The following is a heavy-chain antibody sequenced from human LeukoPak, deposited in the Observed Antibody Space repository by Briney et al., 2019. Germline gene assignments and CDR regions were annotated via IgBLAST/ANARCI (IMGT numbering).Heavy chain of an antibody. D-gene: IGHD4-17*01. V-gene: IGHV3-11*04. Sequence: GGSLRLSCAASGFSFSDYYMSWIRQAPGKGLVWLSYISSSSGTIYYADSVKGRFTISRDNAQNSLFLQMNSLRAEDTAVYYCARVYHVYGDYGAYDYWGQGTLVTVSS. J-gene: IGHJ4*02. CDR3: ARVYHVYGDYGAYDY. CDR2: ISSSSGTI. CDR1: GFSFSDYY.